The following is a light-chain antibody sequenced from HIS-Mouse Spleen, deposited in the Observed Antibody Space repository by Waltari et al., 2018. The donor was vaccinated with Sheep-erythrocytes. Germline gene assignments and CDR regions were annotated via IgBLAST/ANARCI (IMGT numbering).Light chain of an antibody. CDR2: DVS. CDR1: SSDVGGYNY. Sequence: QSALTQPASVSGSPGQSITISCTGTSSDVGGYNYVSWYQQHPGKAPKLMIYDVSKRPSGVPDRFSGSKSGNTASLTISGLQAEDVADYYCCSYAGSYNHVFATGTKVTVL. CDR3: CSYAGSYNHV. V-gene: IGLV2-11*01. J-gene: IGLJ1*01.